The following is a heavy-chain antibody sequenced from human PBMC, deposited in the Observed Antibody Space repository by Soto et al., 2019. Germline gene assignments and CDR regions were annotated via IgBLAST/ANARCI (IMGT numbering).Heavy chain of an antibody. CDR3: ARWLGYGPHFDY. Sequence: VKLQESGPGLVKPSRTLSLPGTFPVGSTAMVIYSWSWIRQPQGKGLGGIGYIYYSGSTYYNPSLKSRMTISVDTSKNQFSLKLTSVTAADTAVYYCARWLGYGPHFDYWGQGTLVTVSS. V-gene: IGHV4-30-4*01. CDR2: IYYSGST. J-gene: IGHJ4*02. CDR1: VGSTAMVIYS. D-gene: IGHD5-12*01.